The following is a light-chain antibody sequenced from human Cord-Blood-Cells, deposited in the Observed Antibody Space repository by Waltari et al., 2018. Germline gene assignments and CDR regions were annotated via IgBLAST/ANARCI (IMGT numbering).Light chain of an antibody. J-gene: IGLJ1*01. CDR3: CPYAGISTYV. V-gene: IGLV2-23*01. Sequence: QSALTQPASVSGSPGQSITISCTGTSSDVGSYNLVSWYQQHPGKAPKLMIYEGRVLPPGVSNLCAGSKFCNTASLTIAVLQAEDEADYYCCPYAGISTYVFGTRTKVTVL. CDR1: SSDVGSYNL. CDR2: EGR.